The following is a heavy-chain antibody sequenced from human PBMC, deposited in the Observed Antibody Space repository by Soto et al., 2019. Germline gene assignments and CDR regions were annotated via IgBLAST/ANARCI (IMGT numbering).Heavy chain of an antibody. Sequence: RASVKVSCKASGNTFTSYDTNWVRQATGHGLEWMGWINPNSGNIGYAQKFQGRVTMTRDTAIRTAYMEVSRLRSDDTAVYYCARGRASGSYYLLDYWGQGTLVTVSS. V-gene: IGHV1-8*01. CDR2: INPNSGNI. CDR1: GNTFTSYD. D-gene: IGHD3-10*01. CDR3: ARGRASGSYYLLDY. J-gene: IGHJ4*02.